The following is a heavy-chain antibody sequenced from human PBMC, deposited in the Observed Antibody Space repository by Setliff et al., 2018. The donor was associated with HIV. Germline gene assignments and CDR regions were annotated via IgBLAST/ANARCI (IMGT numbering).Heavy chain of an antibody. CDR3: ARYKGIREAASLDY. CDR1: GGTFSDFR. CDR2: ITTFVGIT. V-gene: IGHV1-69*10. D-gene: IGHD6-13*01. J-gene: IGHJ4*02. Sequence: ASVKVSCKASGGTFSDFRITWVRQAPGQGLEWMGEITTFVGITNYAQKFQGRVTISADESTATAYIELSSLTSQDTAVYYCARYKGIREAASLDYWGQGSLVTVSS.